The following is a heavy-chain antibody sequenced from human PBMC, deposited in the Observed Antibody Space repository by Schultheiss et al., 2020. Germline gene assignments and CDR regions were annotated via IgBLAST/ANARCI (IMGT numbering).Heavy chain of an antibody. Sequence: GGSLRLSCAASGFTFSDYYMSWIRQAPGKGLEWVAVISYDGSNKYYADSVKGRFTISRDNAKNSLYLQMNSLRAEDTAVYYCARDVRNPSNDPYYGMDVWGQGTTVTVSS. V-gene: IGHV3-30*03. CDR2: ISYDGSNK. D-gene: IGHD1-14*01. CDR3: ARDVRNPSNDPYYGMDV. CDR1: GFTFSDYY. J-gene: IGHJ6*02.